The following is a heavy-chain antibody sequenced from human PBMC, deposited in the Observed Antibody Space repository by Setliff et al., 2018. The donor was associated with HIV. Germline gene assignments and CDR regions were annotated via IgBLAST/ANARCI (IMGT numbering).Heavy chain of an antibody. CDR1: GYTFTTYA. Sequence: ASVKVSCKASGYTFTTYAIHWVRQAPGPRREWMGWINGGNGNTKYSQKFQGRVIITRDTSASTAYMELSSLRSEDTAMYYCARETGDCTTISCYELEVWGQGTLVTVSS. CDR2: INGGNGNT. D-gene: IGHD2-8*01. J-gene: IGHJ4*02. CDR3: ARETGDCTTISCYELEV. V-gene: IGHV1-3*01.